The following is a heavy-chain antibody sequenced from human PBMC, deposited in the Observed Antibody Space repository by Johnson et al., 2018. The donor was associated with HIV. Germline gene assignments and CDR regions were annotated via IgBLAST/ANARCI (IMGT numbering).Heavy chain of an antibody. CDR3: SVDFGTAFEF. J-gene: IGHJ3*01. D-gene: IGHD3-16*01. Sequence: QVQLVESGGGLIQPGGSLRLSCAASGFTVSSNYMSWVRQAPGKGLEWVAFIRYDGSNKYYADSVKGRFSISRDNAKHSLYLQMNSLKTEDTAVYYCSVDFGTAFEFWGQGTMVTVSS. CDR2: IRYDGSNK. V-gene: IGHV3-30*02. CDR1: GFTVSSNY.